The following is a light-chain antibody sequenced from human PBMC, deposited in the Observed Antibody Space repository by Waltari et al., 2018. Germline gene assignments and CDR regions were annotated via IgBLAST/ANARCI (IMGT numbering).Light chain of an antibody. J-gene: IGLJ2*01. CDR3: CSYAGRYTSVV. CDR2: DVT. V-gene: IGLV2-11*01. Sequence: QSALTQPRSVSGSPGQSVAFPCTGTSRDVGGYNYVSWYQQHPGKAPKLMIFDVTKRPSGVPDRFSGSKSGSTASLTISGLQAEDEADYYCCSYAGRYTSVVFGGGTKLTVL. CDR1: SRDVGGYNY.